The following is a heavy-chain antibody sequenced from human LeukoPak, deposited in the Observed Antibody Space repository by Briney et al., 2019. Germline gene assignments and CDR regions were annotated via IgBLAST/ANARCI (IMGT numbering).Heavy chain of an antibody. CDR2: IVGSSSTI. CDR3: ARDRNNGLDV. CDR1: GLTFSSYT. Sequence: PGGFLRLSCAASGLTFSSYTMNWVRQAPGKGLEWISYIVGSSSTIYYADSVKGRFTISRDNAKNSLYLQMNSLRAEDTAVYYCARDRNNGLDVWGQGTTVTVSS. J-gene: IGHJ6*02. V-gene: IGHV3-48*04.